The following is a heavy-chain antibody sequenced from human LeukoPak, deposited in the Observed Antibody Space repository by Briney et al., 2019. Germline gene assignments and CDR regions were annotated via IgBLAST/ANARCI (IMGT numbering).Heavy chain of an antibody. V-gene: IGHV3-30-3*01. J-gene: IGHJ3*02. CDR2: ISYDGSNK. Sequence: GGSLRPSCAASGFTFSSYAMHWVRQAPGKGLEWVAVISYDGSNKYYADSVKGRFTISRDNSKNTLYLQMNSLRAEDTAVYYCARGYDYGDYVPHTPFDAFDIWGQGTIVTVSS. CDR3: ARGYDYGDYVPHTPFDAFDI. CDR1: GFTFSSYA. D-gene: IGHD4-17*01.